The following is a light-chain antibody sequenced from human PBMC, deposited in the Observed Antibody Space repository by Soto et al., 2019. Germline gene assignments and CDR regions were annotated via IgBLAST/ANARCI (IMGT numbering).Light chain of an antibody. Sequence: EIVMTQSPVTLSVSPGERATLSCRASQTVSSNFAWYQQKPGQAPRLLIYGASTRAPGIPARFSGSGSGTEFTLTISSLQSEGFAVYYCQQYNNWPLTFGGGTKVEIK. CDR1: QTVSSN. CDR2: GAS. J-gene: IGKJ4*01. V-gene: IGKV3-15*01. CDR3: QQYNNWPLT.